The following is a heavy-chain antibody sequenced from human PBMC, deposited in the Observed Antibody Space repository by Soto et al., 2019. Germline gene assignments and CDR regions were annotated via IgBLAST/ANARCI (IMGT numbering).Heavy chain of an antibody. CDR3: ARERGREGYYYYGMDV. Sequence: GGSLRLSCAASGFTFSSYGMHWVRQAPGKGLEWVAVIWYDGSNKYYADSVKGRFTISRDNSKNTLYLQMNSLRAEDTAVHYCARERGREGYYYYGMDVWGQGTTVTVSS. CDR2: IWYDGSNK. J-gene: IGHJ6*02. V-gene: IGHV3-33*01. CDR1: GFTFSSYG.